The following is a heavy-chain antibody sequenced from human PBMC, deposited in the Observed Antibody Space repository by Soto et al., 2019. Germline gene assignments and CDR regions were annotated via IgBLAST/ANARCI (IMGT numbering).Heavy chain of an antibody. V-gene: IGHV4-31*03. CDR2: IYYSGST. CDR3: ASIWAAGGYYDY. Sequence: QVQLQESGPGLVKPSQTLSLTCTVSGGSISSGGYYWSWIRQHPGKGLEWIGYIYYSGSTYYNPSLRSRVTIAVDTSKNQFSLKLSSVTAADTAVYYCASIWAAGGYYDYWGQGTLVTVSS. J-gene: IGHJ4*02. D-gene: IGHD3-22*01. CDR1: GGSISSGGYY.